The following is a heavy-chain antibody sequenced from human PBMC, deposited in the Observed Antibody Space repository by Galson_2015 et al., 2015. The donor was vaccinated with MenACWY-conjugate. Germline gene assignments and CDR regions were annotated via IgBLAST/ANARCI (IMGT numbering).Heavy chain of an antibody. Sequence: SLRLSCAASGFTFSTCSMNWVRQAPGKGLEWVASIDSTSTYIYYPDTMRGRTTVSRDNARNLVTLQINSLRVEDTAVYFCAKSTGDSLRWDRWGQGTLATVSS. CDR2: IDSTSTYI. CDR1: GFTFSTCS. CDR3: AKSTGDSLRWDR. V-gene: IGHV3-21*01. D-gene: IGHD4-17*01. J-gene: IGHJ5*02.